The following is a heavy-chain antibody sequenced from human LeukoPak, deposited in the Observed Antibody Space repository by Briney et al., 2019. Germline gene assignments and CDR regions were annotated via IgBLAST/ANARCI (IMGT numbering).Heavy chain of an antibody. V-gene: IGHV3-21*01. J-gene: IGHJ3*02. Sequence: GGSLRLSCAASGFTFSSYSMNWVRQAPGKGLEWVSSISSSSSSYIYYADSVKGRFTISRDNAKNSLYLQMNSLRAEDTAVYYCARAPGNYITMIVVDIWGQGTMVTVSS. CDR1: GFTFSSYS. CDR2: ISSSSSSYI. D-gene: IGHD3-22*01. CDR3: ARAPGNYITMIVVDI.